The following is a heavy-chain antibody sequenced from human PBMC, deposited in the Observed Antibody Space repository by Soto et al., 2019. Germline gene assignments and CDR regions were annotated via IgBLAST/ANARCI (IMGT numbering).Heavy chain of an antibody. V-gene: IGHV4-30-2*01. CDR1: GGSISSGGYS. J-gene: IGHJ4*02. D-gene: IGHD3-22*01. Sequence: QLQLQESGSGLVKPSQTLSLTCAVSGGSISSGGYSWSWIRQPPGKGLEWIGYIYHSGSTYYNPYLDGRVTISVDGSKSQFSLKLSSVPAADTAVYYCASYYYDSSGYFLPFVYWGRGTLVTVSS. CDR3: ASYYYDSSGYFLPFVY. CDR2: IYHSGST.